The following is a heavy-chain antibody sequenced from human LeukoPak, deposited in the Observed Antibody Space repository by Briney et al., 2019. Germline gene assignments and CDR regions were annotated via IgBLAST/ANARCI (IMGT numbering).Heavy chain of an antibody. V-gene: IGHV1-46*01. Sequence: ASVKVSCKASGYTFTSYYMHWVRQAPGQGLEWMGIINPSGGSTSYAQKFQGRVTMTRDTSTSTVYMELSSLRSEDTAVYYCARGGGTLGIYYYYMDVWGRGTTVTVSS. CDR1: GYTFTSYY. D-gene: IGHD1-1*01. CDR2: INPSGGST. J-gene: IGHJ6*03. CDR3: ARGGGTLGIYYYYMDV.